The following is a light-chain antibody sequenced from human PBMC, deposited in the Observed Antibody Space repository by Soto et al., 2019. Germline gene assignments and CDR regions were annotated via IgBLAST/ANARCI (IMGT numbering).Light chain of an antibody. J-gene: IGKJ2*01. CDR3: QQYGTSPGYT. V-gene: IGKV3-20*01. Sequence: PGERATLSCRASQSVTSTYLTWYQQKPGRAPRLLMHGASNRAPGIPDRFSGIGSGTDFTLTISRLEPEDFAVYYCQQYGTSPGYTFGQGTKLEIK. CDR1: QSVTSTY. CDR2: GAS.